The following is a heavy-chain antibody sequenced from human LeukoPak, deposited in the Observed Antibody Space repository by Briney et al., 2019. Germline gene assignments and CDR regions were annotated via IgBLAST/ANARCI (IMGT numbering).Heavy chain of an antibody. CDR1: GGSFSGYY. J-gene: IGHJ3*01. D-gene: IGHD1-26*01. Sequence: SETLSLTCAVYGGSFSGYYWSWIRQPPGKGLEWIGEISQTGSTKYNPSLKSRLTISIDWSKNQFSLNVTSVTAADTAVYFCARLVVYNRSPRAFDVWGQGTMVTVSS. CDR2: ISQTGST. CDR3: ARLVVYNRSPRAFDV. V-gene: IGHV4-34*01.